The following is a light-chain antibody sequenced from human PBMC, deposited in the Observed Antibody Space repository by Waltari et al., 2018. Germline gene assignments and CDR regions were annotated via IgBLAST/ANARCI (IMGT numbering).Light chain of an antibody. CDR3: ATWDDSLNGVV. J-gene: IGLJ2*01. Sequence: QSVLTQPPSASGTPGQRVTISCSGSSSNIGSNTVNWYQQLPGTAPKLLFYNNNQRPSGVPDRFSASKSGTSASLAISGLQSEDGADYYCATWDDSLNGVVFGGGTKLTVL. CDR2: NNN. V-gene: IGLV1-44*01. CDR1: SSNIGSNT.